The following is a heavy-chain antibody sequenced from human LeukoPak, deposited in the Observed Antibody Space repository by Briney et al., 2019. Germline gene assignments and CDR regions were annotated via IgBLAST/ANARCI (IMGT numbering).Heavy chain of an antibody. Sequence: GGSLRLSCAASGFTFDDYAMHWVRRAPGKGLEWVSGISWNSGSIGYADSVKGRFTISRDNAKNSLYLQMNSLRAEDTALYYCAEDSGVWGSYRPNLDFDYWGQGTLVTVSS. CDR2: ISWNSGSI. J-gene: IGHJ4*02. V-gene: IGHV3-9*01. CDR3: AEDSGVWGSYRPNLDFDY. CDR1: GFTFDDYA. D-gene: IGHD3-16*02.